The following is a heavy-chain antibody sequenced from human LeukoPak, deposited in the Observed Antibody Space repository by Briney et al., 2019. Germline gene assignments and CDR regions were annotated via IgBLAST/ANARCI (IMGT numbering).Heavy chain of an antibody. CDR3: ATPNGYSSSWYAFDI. CDR1: GYTLTELS. J-gene: IGHJ3*02. Sequence: ASVKASCKVSGYTLTELSMHWVRQAPGKGLEWMGGFDPEDGETIYAQKFQGRVTMTEDTSTDTAYMELSSLRSEDTAVYYCATPNGYSSSWYAFDIWGQGTMVTVSS. D-gene: IGHD6-13*01. V-gene: IGHV1-24*01. CDR2: FDPEDGET.